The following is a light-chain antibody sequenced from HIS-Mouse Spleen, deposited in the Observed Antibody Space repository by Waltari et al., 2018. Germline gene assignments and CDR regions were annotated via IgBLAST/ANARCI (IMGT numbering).Light chain of an antibody. Sequence: SYELTQPPSVSVSPGQTARITCSGDALPKKYAYWYQQKSGHAPGLVIYEDSKRPSGIPERFSGSSSGTMATLTISGAQVEDEADYYCYSTDSSGNHRVFGGGTKLTVL. CDR3: YSTDSSGNHRV. CDR2: EDS. J-gene: IGLJ2*01. V-gene: IGLV3-10*01. CDR1: ALPKKY.